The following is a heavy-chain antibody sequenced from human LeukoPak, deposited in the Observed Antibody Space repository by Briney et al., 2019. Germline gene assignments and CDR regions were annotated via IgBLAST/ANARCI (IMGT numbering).Heavy chain of an antibody. Sequence: PSETLSLTCTVSGGSISSYYWSWIRQPAGKGLEWIGRIYTSGSTNYNPSLKSRVTMSVDTSKNQFSLKLSSVTAADTAVYYCARDWGYCSGGSCYSNWFDPWGQGTLVTVSS. CDR2: IYTSGST. D-gene: IGHD2-15*01. CDR1: GGSISSYY. J-gene: IGHJ5*02. V-gene: IGHV4-4*07. CDR3: ARDWGYCSGGSCYSNWFDP.